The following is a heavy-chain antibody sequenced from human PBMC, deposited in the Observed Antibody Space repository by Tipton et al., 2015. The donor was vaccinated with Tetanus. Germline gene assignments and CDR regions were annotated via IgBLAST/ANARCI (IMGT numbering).Heavy chain of an antibody. Sequence: QVQLVQSGAEVRKPGASVKVSCKASGYNLMDYFIHWIRQSPGQGLEWVGWINPNGGGTRYAQNLRGRVTMTRDTSTSTVYMELTKLTSDDTAVYFCARLGGIQRHFDRWGPGTLVTV. J-gene: IGHJ2*01. CDR1: GYNLMDYF. CDR3: ARLGGIQRHFDR. CDR2: INPNGGGT. V-gene: IGHV1-2*02. D-gene: IGHD3-16*01.